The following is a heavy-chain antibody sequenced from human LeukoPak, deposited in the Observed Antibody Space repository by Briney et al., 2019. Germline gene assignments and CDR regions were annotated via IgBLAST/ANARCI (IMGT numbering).Heavy chain of an antibody. V-gene: IGHV3-7*01. CDR3: VRDGLRYYGMEV. CDR1: VFTFCSNW. CDR2: IKQDGCEK. J-gene: IGHJ6*02. Sequence: GGSLRLSCAASVFTFCSNWTSCVRQAPGGGLQWVANIKQDGCEKYYVDSVKGRFTMSRDNAKNTLYLQMNSLRAEDTAVYYCVRDGLRYYGMEVWGQGTTVTVSS.